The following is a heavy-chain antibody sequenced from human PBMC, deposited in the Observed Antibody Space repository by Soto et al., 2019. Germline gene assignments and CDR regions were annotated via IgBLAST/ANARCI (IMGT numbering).Heavy chain of an antibody. D-gene: IGHD3-3*01. Sequence: QVQLVESGGGVVQPGRSLRLSCAASGFTFSSYAMHWVRQAPGKGLEWVAVISYDGSNKYYADSVKGRFTISRDNSKNKLYLQMNSLRAEDTAVYYCARGEKYYAFMDVWGQGTTVTVSS. V-gene: IGHV3-30-3*01. CDR1: GFTFSSYA. CDR3: ARGEKYYAFMDV. CDR2: ISYDGSNK. J-gene: IGHJ6*02.